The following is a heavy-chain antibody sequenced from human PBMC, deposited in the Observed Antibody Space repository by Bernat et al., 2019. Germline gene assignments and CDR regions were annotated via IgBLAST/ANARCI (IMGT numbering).Heavy chain of an antibody. Sequence: QVQLVESGGGVVQPGRSLRLSCAASGFTFSSYAMHWVRQAPGKGLEWVAVISYDGSNKYYADSVKGRFTISRDNSKNTLYLQMNSLRAEDTAVYYCARENNSGSYCRYYYYYYGMDVWGQGTTVTVSS. CDR3: ARENNSGSYCRYYYYYYGMDV. J-gene: IGHJ6*02. CDR2: ISYDGSNK. CDR1: GFTFSSYA. V-gene: IGHV3-30-3*01. D-gene: IGHD1-26*01.